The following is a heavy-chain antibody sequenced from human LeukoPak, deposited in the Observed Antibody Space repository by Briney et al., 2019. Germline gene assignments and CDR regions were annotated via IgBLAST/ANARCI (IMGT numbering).Heavy chain of an antibody. Sequence: PGGSLRLSCAASGFTFSSYAMSWVRQAPGKGLEWVSAISGSGGSTYYADSVKGRFTISRDNSKNMLYLQMNSLRAEDTAVYYCAKDLRYSSSPRYFDYWGQGTLVTVSS. V-gene: IGHV3-23*01. D-gene: IGHD6-13*01. CDR2: ISGSGGST. J-gene: IGHJ4*02. CDR1: GFTFSSYA. CDR3: AKDLRYSSSPRYFDY.